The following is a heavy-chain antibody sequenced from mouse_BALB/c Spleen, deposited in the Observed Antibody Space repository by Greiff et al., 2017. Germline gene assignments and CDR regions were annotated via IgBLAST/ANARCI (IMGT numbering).Heavy chain of an antibody. J-gene: IGHJ3*01. CDR2: IRNKANGYTT. CDR1: GFTFTDYY. V-gene: IGHV7-3*02. D-gene: IGHD2-3*01. CDR3: ARDRGLLPFAY. Sequence: EVQLVESGGGLVQPGGSLRLSCATSGFTFTDYYMSWVRQPPGKALEWLGFIRNKANGYTTEYSASVKGRFTISRDNSQSILYLQMNTLRAEDSATYYCARDRGLLPFAYGGQGTLVTVSA.